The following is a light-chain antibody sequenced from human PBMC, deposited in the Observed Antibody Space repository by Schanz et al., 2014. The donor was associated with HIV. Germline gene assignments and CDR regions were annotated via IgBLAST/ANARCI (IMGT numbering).Light chain of an antibody. V-gene: IGLV1-51*01. J-gene: IGLJ2*01. Sequence: QSVLTQPPSASGTPGQRVTISCSGSSSNIGSNTVNWYQHLPGTAPKLLIYANHERPSGIPDRFSGSKSGTSATLVIIGLQTGDEADYYCGTWDSTLSAVVFGGGTKLTVL. CDR3: GTWDSTLSAVV. CDR2: ANH. CDR1: SSNIGSNT.